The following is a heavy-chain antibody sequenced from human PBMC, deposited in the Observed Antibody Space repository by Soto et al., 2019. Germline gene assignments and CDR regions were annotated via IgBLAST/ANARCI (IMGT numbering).Heavy chain of an antibody. D-gene: IGHD2-2*01. CDR2: IIPILGIA. CDR3: AVSISPRDIVVVPAALDY. V-gene: IGHV1-69*02. CDR1: GGTFSSST. Sequence: ASVKVSCKGSGGTFSSSTFVWVRQAPGQGLEWMGRIIPILGIANYAQKFQGRVRITADIFTSTAYMELSSLRSDDTAVYYCAVSISPRDIVVVPAALDYWGQGALVTVSS. J-gene: IGHJ4*02.